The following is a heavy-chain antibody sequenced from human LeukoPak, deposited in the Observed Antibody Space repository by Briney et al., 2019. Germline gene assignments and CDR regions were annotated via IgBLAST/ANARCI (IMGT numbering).Heavy chain of an antibody. CDR1: GGSISSSSYY. J-gene: IGHJ3*02. D-gene: IGHD3-22*01. V-gene: IGHV4-39*07. Sequence: PSETLSLTCTVSGGSISSSSYYWGWIRQPPGKGLEWIGSIYYSGSTYYNPSLKSRVTISVDTSKNQFSLKLSSVTAADTAVYYCARGVGGSDSSGYYYQNDAFDIWGQGTMVTVSS. CDR3: ARGVGGSDSSGYYYQNDAFDI. CDR2: IYYSGST.